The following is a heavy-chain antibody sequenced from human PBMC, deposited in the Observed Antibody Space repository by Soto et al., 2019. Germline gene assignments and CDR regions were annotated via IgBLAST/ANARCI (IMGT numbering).Heavy chain of an antibody. CDR2: INACNGNT. V-gene: IGHV1-3*01. J-gene: IGHJ6*02. D-gene: IGHD3-3*01. Sequence: GASVKVSCKASGYTFTSYAMHWVRQAPGQRLEWMGWINACNGNTKYSQKFQGRVTITRDTSASTAYMELSSLRSEDTAVYYCARLRPWRGGYGMDVWGQGTTVTVSS. CDR3: ARLRPWRGGYGMDV. CDR1: GYTFTSYA.